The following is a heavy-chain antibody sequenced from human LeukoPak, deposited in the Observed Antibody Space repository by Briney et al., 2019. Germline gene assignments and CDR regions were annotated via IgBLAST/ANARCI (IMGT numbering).Heavy chain of an antibody. CDR2: IYYSGST. CDR1: GGSISSSSYY. J-gene: IGHJ2*01. CDR3: ARDRGLPYCYFDL. Sequence: SETLSLTCTVSGGSISSSSYYWGWIRQPPGKGLEWIGSIYYSGSTYYNPSLKSRVTISVDTSKNQFSLKLSSVTPEDTAVYYCARDRGLPYCYFDLWGRGTLVTVSS. V-gene: IGHV4-39*02. D-gene: IGHD1-26*01.